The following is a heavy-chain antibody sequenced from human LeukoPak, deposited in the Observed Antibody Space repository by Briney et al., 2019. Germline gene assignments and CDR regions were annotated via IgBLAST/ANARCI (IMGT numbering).Heavy chain of an antibody. D-gene: IGHD3-3*01. Sequence: PGGSLRLSCAASGFTFSSYAMSWIRQPPGKGLEWIGYIYYSGSTNYNPSLKSRVTISVDTSKNQFSLKLSSVTAADTAVYYCAKDPLEFTIFGVVQVEGMDVWGQGTTVTVSS. CDR1: GFTFSSYA. J-gene: IGHJ6*02. CDR3: AKDPLEFTIFGVVQVEGMDV. CDR2: IYYSGST. V-gene: IGHV4-59*12.